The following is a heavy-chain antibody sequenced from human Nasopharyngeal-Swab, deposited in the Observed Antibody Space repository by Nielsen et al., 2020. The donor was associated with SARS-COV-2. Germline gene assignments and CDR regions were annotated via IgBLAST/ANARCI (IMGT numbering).Heavy chain of an antibody. V-gene: IGHV3-48*03. J-gene: IGHJ5*02. Sequence: GGSLRLSCAASGFTFSSYEMNWVRQAPGKGLEWVSYISSSGSTIYYADSVKGRFTISRDNAKYSLYLQMNSLRAEDTAVYYCARRGNWFDPWGQGTLVTVSS. CDR2: ISSSGSTI. CDR3: ARRGNWFDP. CDR1: GFTFSSYE.